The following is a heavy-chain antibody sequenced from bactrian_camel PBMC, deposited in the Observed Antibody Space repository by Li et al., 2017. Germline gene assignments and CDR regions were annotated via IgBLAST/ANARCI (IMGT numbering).Heavy chain of an antibody. CDR1: GHTGSRYC. V-gene: IGHV3S53*01. Sequence: HVQLVESGGGSVQSGGSLRLSCAASGHTGSRYCMGWYRQAPGKPREGVATIDRDDRTRYADSVKGRFTISRENGKNTLHLEMNSLKPEDTAMYYCASDPRWSSSCEVAISWAEYWGQGTQVTVS. J-gene: IGHJ4*01. CDR3: ASDPRWSSSCEVAISWAEY. D-gene: IGHD3*01. CDR2: IDRDDRT.